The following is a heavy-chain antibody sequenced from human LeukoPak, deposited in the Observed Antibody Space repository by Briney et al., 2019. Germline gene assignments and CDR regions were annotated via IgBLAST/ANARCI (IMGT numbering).Heavy chain of an antibody. V-gene: IGHV4-30-2*01. CDR1: GGSISSGGYS. Sequence: SETLSLTCAVSGGSISSGGYSWSWIRQPPGKGLEWIGYIYHSGSTHYNPSLKSRVTISVDRSKNQFSLKLSSVTAADTAVYYCARGSHYYDSSGYALDYWGQGTLVTVSS. CDR2: IYHSGST. J-gene: IGHJ4*02. D-gene: IGHD3-22*01. CDR3: ARGSHYYDSSGYALDY.